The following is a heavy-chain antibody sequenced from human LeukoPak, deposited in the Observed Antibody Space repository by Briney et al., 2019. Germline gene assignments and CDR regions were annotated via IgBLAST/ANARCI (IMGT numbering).Heavy chain of an antibody. D-gene: IGHD6-19*01. Sequence: GGSLRLSCAASGFTFDDYAMHWVRQAPGKGLEWVSGISWNSGRIGYADSVKGRFTISRDNAKNSLHLQMNSLRTEDTALYYCAKDFSSSGWDDAFDIWGQGTMVTVSS. CDR3: AKDFSSSGWDDAFDI. CDR1: GFTFDDYA. CDR2: ISWNSGRI. J-gene: IGHJ3*02. V-gene: IGHV3-9*01.